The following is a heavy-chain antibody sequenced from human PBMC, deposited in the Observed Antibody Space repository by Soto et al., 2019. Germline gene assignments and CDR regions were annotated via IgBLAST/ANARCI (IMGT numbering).Heavy chain of an antibody. CDR1: GYAFSNND. CDR3: ARMATSGTLNWFDT. CDR2: MNPNSGNG. J-gene: IGHJ5*02. Sequence: ASVKVSCKASGYAFSNNDISWVRQSTGQGLEWMGWMNPNSGNGGYAQKFQGRVTMTRDTSTSTAYMELSSLASDDTAIYYCARMATSGTLNWFDTWGQGTLFTVSS. V-gene: IGHV1-8*01.